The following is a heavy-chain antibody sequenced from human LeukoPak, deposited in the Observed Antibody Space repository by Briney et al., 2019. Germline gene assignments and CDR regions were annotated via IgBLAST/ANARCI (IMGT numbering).Heavy chain of an antibody. J-gene: IGHJ3*02. Sequence: SVKVSCKASGGTFSSYAISWVRQAPGQGLEWMGRIIPIFGTANYAQKFQGRVTITTDESTSTAYMELSSLRSEDTAVYYCASSPSDNYDSNHAFDIWGQGTMVTVSS. V-gene: IGHV1-69*05. CDR2: IIPIFGTA. CDR1: GGTFSSYA. CDR3: ASSPSDNYDSNHAFDI. D-gene: IGHD3-22*01.